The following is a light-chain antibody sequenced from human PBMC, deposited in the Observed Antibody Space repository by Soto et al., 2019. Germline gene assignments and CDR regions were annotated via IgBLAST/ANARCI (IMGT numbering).Light chain of an antibody. CDR3: CSYAGGCSYV. J-gene: IGLJ1*01. CDR1: TYDVGDYKY. Sequence: QSALTQPRSVSGSPGQSVTISCSGTTYDVGDYKYVSWYRQLPGKAPKLMIYDISERPSGVPDRFSGSKSGNTASLTISGLQAEDEADYYCCSYAGGCSYVFGTGTKLTVL. V-gene: IGLV2-11*01. CDR2: DIS.